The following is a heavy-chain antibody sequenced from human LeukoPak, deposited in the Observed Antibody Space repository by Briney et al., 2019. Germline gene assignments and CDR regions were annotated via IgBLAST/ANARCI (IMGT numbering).Heavy chain of an antibody. J-gene: IGHJ3*02. V-gene: IGHV1-58*02. D-gene: IGHD3-22*01. CDR3: AAERGYYDNGGAFDI. Sequence: ASVKVSCKASGFTFTSSAMQWVRQARGQRLEWIGWIVVGSGNTNYEQKFQERVTITRDMSTSTAYMELSSLRSEDTAVYYCAAERGYYDNGGAFDIWGQGTMVTVSS. CDR1: GFTFTSSA. CDR2: IVVGSGNT.